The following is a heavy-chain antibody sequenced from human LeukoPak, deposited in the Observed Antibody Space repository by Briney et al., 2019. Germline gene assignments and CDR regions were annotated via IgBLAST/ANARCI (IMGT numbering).Heavy chain of an antibody. J-gene: IGHJ3*02. CDR1: GVSISSSNSY. Sequence: NSSETLSLTCTVSGVSISSSNSYWGWIRQPPGKGLEWIGSIYYSGSTYYNPSLKSRVTISVDTSKNQFSLKLSSVTAADTAVYYCARSSAYYDFWSGYYNSAFDIWGQGTMVTVSS. D-gene: IGHD3-3*01. CDR3: ARSSAYYDFWSGYYNSAFDI. V-gene: IGHV4-39*07. CDR2: IYYSGST.